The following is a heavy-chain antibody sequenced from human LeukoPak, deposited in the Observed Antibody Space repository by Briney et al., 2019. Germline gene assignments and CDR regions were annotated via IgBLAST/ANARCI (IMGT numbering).Heavy chain of an antibody. CDR2: INTDTGSS. Sequence: ASVKVSCKASGYTLTTQSMNWVRQAAGKGLEWMGWINTDTGSSTYAQGFTGRFVFSVDTSVSTAYLQISSLKTEDTAVYYCAREVLSLDIWGQGTMVTVSS. CDR3: AREVLSLDI. CDR1: GYTLTTQS. V-gene: IGHV7-4-1*02. J-gene: IGHJ3*02.